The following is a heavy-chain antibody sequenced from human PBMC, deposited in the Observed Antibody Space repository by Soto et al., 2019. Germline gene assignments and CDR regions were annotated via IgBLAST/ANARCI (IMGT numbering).Heavy chain of an antibody. D-gene: IGHD6-6*01. CDR1: GYTFTSYA. Sequence: ASVKVSCKASGYTFTSYAMHWVRQAPGQRLEWMGWINAGNGNTKYSQKFQGRVTITRDTSASTAYMELSSLRSEDTAVYYCARDRGIAARQYYYYYMDVSGKGTTVTVSS. V-gene: IGHV1-3*01. CDR3: ARDRGIAARQYYYYYMDV. J-gene: IGHJ6*03. CDR2: INAGNGNT.